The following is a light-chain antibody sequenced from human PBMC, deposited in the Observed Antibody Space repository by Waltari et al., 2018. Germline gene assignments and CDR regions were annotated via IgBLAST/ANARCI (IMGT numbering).Light chain of an antibody. CDR2: QVS. J-gene: IGKJ3*01. V-gene: IGKV2-30*02. CDR3: MKGRRWFT. Sequence: DVLMTQSPLSLTVTLGQPASFSCKSSQSLVHSDGNTYLNWFHQRPGQPPRRLSYQVSIRDSGVPDRFSGRGEGTDFTLRISRVEAEDVVVYDCMKGRRWFTFGPGTKVEI. CDR1: QSLVHSDGNTY.